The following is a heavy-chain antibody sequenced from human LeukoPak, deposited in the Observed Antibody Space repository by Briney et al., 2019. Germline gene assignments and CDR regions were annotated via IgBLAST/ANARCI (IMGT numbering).Heavy chain of an antibody. V-gene: IGHV4-39*02. Sequence: LRLSCAASGFTFSSYAMHWVRQAPGKGLEWIGSIYHSGSTYYNPSLKSRVTISVDTSNNHFSLKLSSVTAADTAMYYCAKSNGYGLIDYWGQGTLVTVSS. J-gene: IGHJ4*02. D-gene: IGHD5-12*01. CDR2: IYHSGST. CDR3: AKSNGYGLIDY. CDR1: GFTFSSYA.